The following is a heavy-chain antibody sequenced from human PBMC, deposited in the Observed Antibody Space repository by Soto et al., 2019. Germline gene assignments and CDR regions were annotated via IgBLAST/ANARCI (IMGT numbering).Heavy chain of an antibody. V-gene: IGHV3-74*03. Sequence: WGSLRLSCAASGSTFFDYWIHWVRQPPGKGPEWVSRMTGDGRTTQYADSVKGRFTASRDNAKSTLYLQMNSLRAEDTAVYYCATAEVDYWGPGTLVTVSS. CDR3: ATAEVDY. CDR2: MTGDGRTT. J-gene: IGHJ4*02. CDR1: GSTFFDYW.